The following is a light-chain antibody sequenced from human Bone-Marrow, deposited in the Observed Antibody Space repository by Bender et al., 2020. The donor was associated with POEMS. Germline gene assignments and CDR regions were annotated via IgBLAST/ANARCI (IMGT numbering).Light chain of an antibody. V-gene: IGLV2-14*02. CDR3: SSYTSSYTLL. Sequence: HSALTQPASVSGSPGQSITISCTATTSDVGNFDLVSWYQQHPGKAPKLMIYEGTKRPSGVSDRFSGSKSANTASLTVSGLQAEDEADYFCSSYTSSYTLLFGGGTKLTVL. CDR1: TSDVGNFDL. J-gene: IGLJ2*01. CDR2: EGT.